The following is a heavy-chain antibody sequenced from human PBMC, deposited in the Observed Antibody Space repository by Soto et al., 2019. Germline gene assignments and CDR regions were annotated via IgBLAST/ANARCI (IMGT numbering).Heavy chain of an antibody. CDR1: GFTFSSYA. CDR2: ISYDGSNK. J-gene: IGHJ4*02. Sequence: QVQLVESGGGVVQPGRSLRLSCAASGFTFSSYAMHWVRQAPGKGLEWVAVISYDGSNKYYADSVKGRFTISRDNSKNTLYLQMNSLRAEDTAVYYCARDLFELCRDGYKNFDYWGQGTLVTVSS. CDR3: ARDLFELCRDGYKNFDY. D-gene: IGHD5-12*01. V-gene: IGHV3-30-3*01.